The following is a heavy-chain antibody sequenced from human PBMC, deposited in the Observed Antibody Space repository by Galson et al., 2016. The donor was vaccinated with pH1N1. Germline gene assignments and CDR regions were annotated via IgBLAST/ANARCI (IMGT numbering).Heavy chain of an antibody. CDR1: GFTFSDYW. CDR2: INIDGSTT. V-gene: IGHV3-74*01. CDR3: ARPRATALAYGFDP. Sequence: LRLSCAASGFTFSDYWMHWVRQAPGKGLVWVSHINIDGSTTVYADSVKGRFTLSRDNARNTLFLQMNSLSAEDTGVYYCARPRATALAYGFDPWGQGTLVTVSS. J-gene: IGHJ5*02. D-gene: IGHD2-21*02.